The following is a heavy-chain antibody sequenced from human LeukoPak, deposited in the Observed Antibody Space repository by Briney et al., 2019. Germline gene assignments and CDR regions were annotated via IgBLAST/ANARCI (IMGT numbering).Heavy chain of an antibody. CDR3: ARASCSGGSCYLRVYSAWFDP. CDR1: GGSVSSGSYY. D-gene: IGHD2-15*01. Sequence: PSETLSFTCTVSGGSVSSGSYYWSWIRQPPGKGLEWIGYIYYSGSTNYNPSLKSRVTISVDTSKNQFSLKLSSVTAADTAVYYCARASCSGGSCYLRVYSAWFDPWGQGTLVTVSS. J-gene: IGHJ5*02. CDR2: IYYSGST. V-gene: IGHV4-61*01.